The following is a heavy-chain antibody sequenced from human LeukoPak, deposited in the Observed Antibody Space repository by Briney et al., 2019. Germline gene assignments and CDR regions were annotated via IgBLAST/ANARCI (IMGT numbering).Heavy chain of an antibody. Sequence: GGSLGLSCAASGFTFSNAWMSWVRQAPGKGLEWVAYIKQDGSEKHHVDSVTGRFAISRDNAKSSLHLQMNNLRVEDTAIYYCARGWGSDWGQGTLVAVSS. CDR2: IKQDGSEK. CDR1: GFTFSNAW. J-gene: IGHJ4*02. V-gene: IGHV3-7*03. CDR3: ARGWGSD. D-gene: IGHD3-16*01.